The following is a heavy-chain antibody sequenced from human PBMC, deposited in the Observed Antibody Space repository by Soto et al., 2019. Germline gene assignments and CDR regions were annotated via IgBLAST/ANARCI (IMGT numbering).Heavy chain of an antibody. CDR2: ISESGART. CDR3: AKADYVGF. CDR1: GFTFSDYA. Sequence: EVQLLESGGDLVQPGGSLRLSCAASGFTFSDYALSWVRQGPGKGLEWVSTISESGARTYYADSVKGRFTISRDTPKSTLYLQMNCLRAEDTAVYYCAKADYVGFWGRGTLVTVSS. D-gene: IGHD4-17*01. V-gene: IGHV3-23*01. J-gene: IGHJ4*02.